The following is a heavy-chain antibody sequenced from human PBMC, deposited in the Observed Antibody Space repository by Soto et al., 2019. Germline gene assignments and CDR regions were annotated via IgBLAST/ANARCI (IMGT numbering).Heavy chain of an antibody. Sequence: QLQLQESGPGLVKPSETLSLTCTVSGGSISSSSYYWGWIRQPPGKGLEWIGSIYYSGSTYYNPSLKSRVTISVDTSKNQFSLKLSSVTAADTAVYYCARFLRDDYGDYFDYWGQGTLVTVSS. V-gene: IGHV4-39*01. D-gene: IGHD4-17*01. CDR3: ARFLRDDYGDYFDY. CDR2: IYYSGST. J-gene: IGHJ4*02. CDR1: GGSISSSSYY.